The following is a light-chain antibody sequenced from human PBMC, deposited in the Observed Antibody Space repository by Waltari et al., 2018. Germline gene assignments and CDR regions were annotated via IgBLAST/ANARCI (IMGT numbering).Light chain of an antibody. CDR1: SYHIGSNH. CDR2: RND. Sequence: QSVLTQPPSASGPPGQTVTISFSGSSYHIGSNHVFWYQQLPGTAPKLRIYRNDQRPSGVPDRFSGSKSGTSASLAISGVRSEDEADYYCAAWDDSLRGRGVFGGGTKLTVL. J-gene: IGLJ3*02. CDR3: AAWDDSLRGRGV. V-gene: IGLV1-47*01.